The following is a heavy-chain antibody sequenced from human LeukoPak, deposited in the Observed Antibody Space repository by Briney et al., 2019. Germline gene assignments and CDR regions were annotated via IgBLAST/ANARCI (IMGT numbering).Heavy chain of an antibody. CDR1: EFTFSDHY. CDR3: ARGKRRFDI. V-gene: IGHV3-11*01. Sequence: GGSLRLSCAASEFTFSDHYMTWIRQSPGKGLEWISYISPSAYSTYYPDSVKGRFSISRDNAKHSLYLQMNSLRVEDTAIYYCARGKRRFDIWGQGTLVTVSS. CDR2: ISPSAYST. J-gene: IGHJ4*02.